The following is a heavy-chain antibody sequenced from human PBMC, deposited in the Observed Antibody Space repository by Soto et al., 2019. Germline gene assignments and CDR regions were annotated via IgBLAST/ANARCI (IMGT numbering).Heavy chain of an antibody. CDR1: GYTFTSYY. CDR2: INPSGGST. V-gene: IGHV1-46*03. D-gene: IGHD3-9*01. Sequence: QVQLVQSGAEVKKPGASVKVSCKASGYTFTSYYMHWVRQAPGQGLEWMGIINPSGGSTSYAQKFLGRGTQASATSTRTVDMELSSLRSDDTAVYYCARIDIFAGGYYFDYWGQGTLVTVSS. CDR3: ARIDIFAGGYYFDY. J-gene: IGHJ4*02.